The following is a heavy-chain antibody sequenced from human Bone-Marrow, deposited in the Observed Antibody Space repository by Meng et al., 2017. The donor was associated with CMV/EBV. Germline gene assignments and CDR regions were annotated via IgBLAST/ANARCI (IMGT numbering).Heavy chain of an antibody. D-gene: IGHD2-2*01. CDR1: GFTFSSYA. V-gene: IGHV3-48*03. CDR2: ISSSGSTI. J-gene: IGHJ6*02. Sequence: GESLKISCAASGFTFSSYAMHWVRQAPGKGLEWVSYISSSGSTIYYADSVKGRFTISRDNAKNSLYLQMNSLRAEDTAVYYCARELGCSSTSCLNYYYYGMDVWGQGTTVTVSS. CDR3: ARELGCSSTSCLNYYYYGMDV.